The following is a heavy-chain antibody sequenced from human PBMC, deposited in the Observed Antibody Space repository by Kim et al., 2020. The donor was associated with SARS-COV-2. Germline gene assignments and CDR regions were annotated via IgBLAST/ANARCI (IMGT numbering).Heavy chain of an antibody. Sequence: KADGGTTEYAAPVKDRFTISKDDSKNALYLQMNSLKIEDTAVYYCFAAGNWGQGTLVTVSS. CDR2: KADGGTT. J-gene: IGHJ4*02. D-gene: IGHD1-1*01. CDR3: FAAGN. V-gene: IGHV3-15*01.